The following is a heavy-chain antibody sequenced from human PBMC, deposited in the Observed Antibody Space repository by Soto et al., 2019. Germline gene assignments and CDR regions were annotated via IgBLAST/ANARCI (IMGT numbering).Heavy chain of an antibody. CDR2: IYYSGST. D-gene: IGHD6-19*01. J-gene: IGHJ4*02. CDR3: ARLAVPGTWGPRGYFDY. Sequence: QVQLQESGPGLVKPSETLSLTCTVSGGSISSYYWSWIRQPPGKGLEWIGYIYYSGSTNYNPSLKRRVTISVETSKNQFSLKLISVSAADTAVYYCARLAVPGTWGPRGYFDYWGQGTLVTVSS. CDR1: GGSISSYY. V-gene: IGHV4-59*01.